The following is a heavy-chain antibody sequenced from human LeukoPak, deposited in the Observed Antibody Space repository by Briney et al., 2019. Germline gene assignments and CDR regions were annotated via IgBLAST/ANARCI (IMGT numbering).Heavy chain of an antibody. D-gene: IGHD1-26*01. CDR2: IIPIFGTA. J-gene: IGHJ4*02. CDR3: ASLRERTGESYDRLDY. V-gene: IGHV1-69*13. CDR1: GGTFSSYA. Sequence: ASVKVSCKASGGTFSSYAISWVRQAPGQGLEWMGGIIPIFGTANYAQKFQGRVTITADESTSTAYMELSSLRSEETAVYYCASLRERTGESYDRLDYWGQGTLVTVSS.